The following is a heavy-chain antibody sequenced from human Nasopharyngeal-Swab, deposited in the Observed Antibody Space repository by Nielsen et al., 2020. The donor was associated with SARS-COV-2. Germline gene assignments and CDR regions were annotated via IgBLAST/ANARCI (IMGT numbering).Heavy chain of an antibody. CDR1: GGSISSSSYY. CDR2: IYYSGST. D-gene: IGHD6-6*01. J-gene: IGHJ3*02. V-gene: IGHV4-39*01. CDR3: ARVAPGPLGSSYAFDI. Sequence: SETLSLTCTVSGGSISSSSYYWGWIRQPPGKGLEWIGSIYYSGSTYYNPSLKSRVTISVDTSKNQFSLKLSSVTAADTAVYYCARVAPGPLGSSYAFDIWGQGTMVTVSS.